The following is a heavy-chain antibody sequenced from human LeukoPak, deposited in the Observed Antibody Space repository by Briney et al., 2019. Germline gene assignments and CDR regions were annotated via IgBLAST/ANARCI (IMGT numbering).Heavy chain of an antibody. V-gene: IGHV1-18*01. CDR1: GYIFTSYG. Sequence: ASVKVSCKASGYIFTSYGISWVRQAPGQGLEWMGWISGYTGDTNYAQKLQGRVTMTTDTSTSTAYMELRSLRSDDTAVYYCARDNSYVSGVSGFDYWGQGTLVIVSS. CDR3: ARDNSYVSGVSGFDY. J-gene: IGHJ4*02. CDR2: ISGYTGDT. D-gene: IGHD1-26*01.